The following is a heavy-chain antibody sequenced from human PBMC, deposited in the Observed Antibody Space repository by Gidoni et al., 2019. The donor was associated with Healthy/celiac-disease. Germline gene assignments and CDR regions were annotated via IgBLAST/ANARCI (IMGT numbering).Heavy chain of an antibody. Sequence: QVQLVQSGAEVKKPGASVKVSCQASGSTFPSHYMHWVRQAPGQGLEWMGISNPSGGSTSYAQKFQGRVTMTRDTSTSTVYMELSSLRSEDTAVYYCARVGVIAARPTPPGHYYYGMDVWGQGTTVTVSS. D-gene: IGHD6-6*01. V-gene: IGHV1-46*01. CDR1: GSTFPSHY. CDR2: SNPSGGST. CDR3: ARVGVIAARPTPPGHYYYGMDV. J-gene: IGHJ6*02.